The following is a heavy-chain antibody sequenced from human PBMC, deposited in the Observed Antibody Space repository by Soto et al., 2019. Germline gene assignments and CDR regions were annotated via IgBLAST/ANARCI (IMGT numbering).Heavy chain of an antibody. CDR3: ARLNDFAGAGGGGYFDY. CDR2: IYPGDSDT. CDR1: GYSFTSYW. D-gene: IGHD3-16*01. V-gene: IGHV5-51*01. Sequence: GESLKISCKGSGYSFTSYWIGWVRQMPGKGLEWMGIIYPGDSDTRYSPSFQGQVTISADKSISTAYLQWSSLKASDTAMYYCARLNDFAGAGGGGYFDYWGQGTLVTVSS. J-gene: IGHJ4*02.